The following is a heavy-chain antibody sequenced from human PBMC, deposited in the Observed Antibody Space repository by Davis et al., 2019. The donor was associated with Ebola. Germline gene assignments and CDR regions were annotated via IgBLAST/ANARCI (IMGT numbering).Heavy chain of an antibody. CDR2: INSDGSST. CDR1: GFTFSSYW. J-gene: IGHJ6*02. Sequence: GESLKISCAASGFTFSSYWMHWVRQAPGKGLVWVSRINSDGSSTSYADSVKGRFTISRDNAKNSLYLQMNSLRAEDTAVYYCARDNRVVLLRGMDVWGQGTTVTVSS. V-gene: IGHV3-74*01. D-gene: IGHD3-3*01. CDR3: ARDNRVVLLRGMDV.